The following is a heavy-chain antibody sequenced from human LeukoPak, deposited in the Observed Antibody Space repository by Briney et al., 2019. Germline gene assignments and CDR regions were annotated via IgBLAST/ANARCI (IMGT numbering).Heavy chain of an antibody. D-gene: IGHD3-22*01. CDR3: AKSSSGYYPTFDY. CDR2: ITGGGGNI. CDR1: GFTFSSYA. Sequence: GGSLRLSCAASGFTFSSYAMSWVRQAPGKGLDWVSTITGGGGNIYYADSVKGRFTISRDNSENTLYLQMNSLRAEDTAVYYCAKSSSGYYPTFDYWGQGTLVTVSS. J-gene: IGHJ4*02. V-gene: IGHV3-23*01.